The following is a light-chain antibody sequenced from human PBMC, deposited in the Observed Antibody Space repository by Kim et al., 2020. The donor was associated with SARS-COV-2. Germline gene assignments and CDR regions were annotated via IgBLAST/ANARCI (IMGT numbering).Light chain of an antibody. V-gene: IGKV2-28*01. Sequence: DIVMTQSPLSLPVTPGEPASISCRSSQSLLHSNGYNYLDWYLQKPVQSPQLLIYLGSNRASGVPDRFSGSGSGTDFTLKISRVEAEDVGVYYCMQALQTPLTFGGGTKVDIK. CDR3: MQALQTPLT. CDR2: LGS. CDR1: QSLLHSNGYNY. J-gene: IGKJ4*01.